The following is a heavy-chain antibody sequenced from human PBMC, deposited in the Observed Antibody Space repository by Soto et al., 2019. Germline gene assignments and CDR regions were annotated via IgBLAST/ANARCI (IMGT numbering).Heavy chain of an antibody. J-gene: IGHJ6*02. CDR1: GYSFTGHY. V-gene: IGHV1-2*02. Sequence: QVQHVQSGAEVKKPGDSVKVSCKASGYSFTGHYMHWVRRAPGQGLEWMGWVNLNTGGTDYAQEFQGRVTMATATSIRTVYLEVTRLKFADTAIYSCARDPSSFLGRVYGMDVWGQGTAVTVSS. CDR3: ARDPSSFLGRVYGMDV. CDR2: VNLNTGGT.